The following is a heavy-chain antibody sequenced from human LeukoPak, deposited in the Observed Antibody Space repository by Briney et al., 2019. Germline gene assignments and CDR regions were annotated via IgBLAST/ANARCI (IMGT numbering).Heavy chain of an antibody. J-gene: IGHJ4*02. D-gene: IGHD2-15*01. CDR2: ISGSGGST. V-gene: IGHV3-23*01. CDR1: GFTFSSYA. CDR3: AKGLGYCSGGSCYPLGAIDY. Sequence: GGSLRLSCAASGFTFSSYAMSWVRQAPGKGLEWVSAISGSGGSTYYADSVEGRFTISRDNSKNTLYLQMTSLRAEDTAVYYCAKGLGYCSGGSCYPLGAIDYWGQGTLVTVSS.